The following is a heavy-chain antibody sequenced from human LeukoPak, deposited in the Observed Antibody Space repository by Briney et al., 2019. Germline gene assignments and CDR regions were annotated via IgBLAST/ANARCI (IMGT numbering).Heavy chain of an antibody. Sequence: SETLSLTCTVSGGSISSYYWSWIRQPPGKGLEWIGYIYYSGSTNYNPSLKSRVTISVDTSKNQFSLKLSSVTAADTAVYYCARVLRDGPKRLSGFDYWGQGTLVTVSS. D-gene: IGHD5-24*01. V-gene: IGHV4-59*01. CDR1: GGSISSYY. CDR2: IYYSGST. J-gene: IGHJ4*02. CDR3: ARVLRDGPKRLSGFDY.